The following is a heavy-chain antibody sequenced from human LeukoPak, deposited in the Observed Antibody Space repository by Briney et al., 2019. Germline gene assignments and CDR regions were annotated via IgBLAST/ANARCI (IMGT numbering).Heavy chain of an antibody. CDR2: IYYSGST. J-gene: IGHJ3*02. V-gene: IGHV4-59*01. CDR1: GGSISSYY. CDR3: AREAGDAFDI. Sequence: SETLSLTCTVSGGSISSYYWSWTRQPPGKGLEWIGYIYYSGSTNYNPSLKSRVTISVDTSKNQFSLKLSSVTAADTAVYYCAREAGDAFDIWGQGTMVTVSS.